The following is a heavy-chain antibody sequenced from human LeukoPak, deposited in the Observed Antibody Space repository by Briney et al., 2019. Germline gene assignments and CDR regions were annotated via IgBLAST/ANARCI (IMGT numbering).Heavy chain of an antibody. D-gene: IGHD3-10*01. Sequence: KTSETLSLTCAGYGGSCSGYYWGWIRQPPGKGLEWIGEINHGGSTNYNPSLKSRVTISVDTSKNQFSLKLSSVTAADPAVYYCASGLLWFGELQYYYYGMDVWGQGTTVTVSS. CDR2: INHGGST. V-gene: IGHV4-34*01. J-gene: IGHJ6*02. CDR1: GGSCSGYY. CDR3: ASGLLWFGELQYYYYGMDV.